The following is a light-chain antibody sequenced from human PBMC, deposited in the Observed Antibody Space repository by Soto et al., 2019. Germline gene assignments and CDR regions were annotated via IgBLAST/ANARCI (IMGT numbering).Light chain of an antibody. V-gene: IGKV3-15*01. Sequence: EVVMTQSPATLSVSPGERATLSCRASQTVYNNYLAWYQQKPGQAPRLLIYGVSARATGVPVRFSGSGSGTEYTLTISSLPSEDFAVYYCQQYTNWPITFGQGTRLEI. CDR3: QQYTNWPIT. CDR2: GVS. CDR1: QTVYNN. J-gene: IGKJ5*01.